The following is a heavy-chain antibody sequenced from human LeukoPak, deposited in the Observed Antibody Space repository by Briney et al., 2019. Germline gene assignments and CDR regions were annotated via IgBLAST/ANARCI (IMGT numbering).Heavy chain of an antibody. CDR3: ARLPTVTTYHYYHYMDV. J-gene: IGHJ6*03. Sequence: GESLKISCKGSGYSFTSYWIGWVRQMPGKGLEWMGIIYPADSDARYSPSFQGQVTISADKSISTAYLQWSSLKASGAAMYYCARLPTVTTYHYYHYMDVWGKGTTVTVSS. V-gene: IGHV5-51*01. CDR1: GYSFTSYW. CDR2: IYPADSDA. D-gene: IGHD4-11*01.